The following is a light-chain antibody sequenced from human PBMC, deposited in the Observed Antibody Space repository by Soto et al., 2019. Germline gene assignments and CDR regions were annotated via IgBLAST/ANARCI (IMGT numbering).Light chain of an antibody. CDR2: GNS. CDR1: SSNIGAGYD. V-gene: IGLV1-40*01. J-gene: IGLJ2*01. Sequence: QSVLTQPPSVSGAPGQRVTISCTGSSSNIGAGYDVHWYQQLPGTAPKHLIYGNSNRPSGVPDRFSGSKSGTSASLASTGLQAEDEADYYCQSYDSSLSGVVFGGGTKLTVL. CDR3: QSYDSSLSGVV.